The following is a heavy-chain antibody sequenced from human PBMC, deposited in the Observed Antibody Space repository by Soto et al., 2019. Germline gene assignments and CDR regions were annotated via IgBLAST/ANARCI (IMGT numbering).Heavy chain of an antibody. CDR2: IWYDGSNK. CDR1: GFTFSSYG. D-gene: IGHD4-17*01. V-gene: IGHV3-33*01. J-gene: IGHJ3*02. Sequence: GGSLRLSCAASGFTFSSYGMHWVRQAPGKGLEWVAVIWYDGSNKYYADSVKGRFTISRDDSKNTLYLQMNSLRAEDTAVYYCATVSPGDYDAFDIWGQGTMVTVSS. CDR3: ATVSPGDYDAFDI.